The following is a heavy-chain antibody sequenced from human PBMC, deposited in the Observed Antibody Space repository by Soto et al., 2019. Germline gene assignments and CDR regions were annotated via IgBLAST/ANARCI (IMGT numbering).Heavy chain of an antibody. J-gene: IGHJ6*02. CDR1: GYSLTSYW. CDR2: IYPGDSDT. CDR3: ARLGIAARPGYYYYGMDV. Sequence: ESLKIPGKGSGYSLTSYWIGWVRQMTGEGLERMVIIYPGDSDTRYSPSFQGQVTISADKSISTAYLQWSSLKASDTAMYYCARLGIAARPGYYYYGMDVWGQGTTVTVSS. V-gene: IGHV5-51*01. D-gene: IGHD6-6*01.